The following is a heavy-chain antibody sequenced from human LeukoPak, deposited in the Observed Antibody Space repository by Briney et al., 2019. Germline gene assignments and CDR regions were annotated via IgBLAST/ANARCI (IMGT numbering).Heavy chain of an antibody. V-gene: IGHV4-34*01. CDR1: GGSFSGYY. D-gene: IGHD3-10*01. CDR2: INHSGST. Sequence: PSETLSLTCAVYGGSFSGYYWSWIRQPPGKGLEWIGEINHSGSTNYNPSLKSRVTISVDTSKNQFSLKLSSVTAADTAVYYCARHWGGYFDHWGQGTLVTVSS. J-gene: IGHJ4*02. CDR3: ARHWGGYFDH.